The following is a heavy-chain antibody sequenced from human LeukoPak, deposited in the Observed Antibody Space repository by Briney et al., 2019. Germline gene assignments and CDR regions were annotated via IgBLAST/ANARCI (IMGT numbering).Heavy chain of an antibody. CDR1: GFSFTNYA. Sequence: SGGSLRLSCAASGFSFTNYAMSWVRQAPGKGLEWVANIKQDGSEKYYVDSVKGRFTISRDNAKNSLYLQMNSLRAEDTAVYYCARRSNHYYGSGSYYSLPFDYWGQGTLVTVSS. CDR2: IKQDGSEK. CDR3: ARRSNHYYGSGSYYSLPFDY. J-gene: IGHJ4*02. D-gene: IGHD3-10*01. V-gene: IGHV3-7*01.